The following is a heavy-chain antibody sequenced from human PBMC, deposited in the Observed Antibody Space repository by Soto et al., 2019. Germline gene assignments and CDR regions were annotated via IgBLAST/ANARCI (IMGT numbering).Heavy chain of an antibody. CDR3: ARMASAGTLNWFDP. V-gene: IGHV1-8*02. CDR2: MNPGSGKT. Sequence: SVKVSCKASGYTFINFDISWVRQAAGQGLEWLGWMNPGSGKTGYASKFQGRAAMTRDASTGTSHLELSSLTSDDTAVYYCARMASAGTLNWFDPWGQGTLVIVSS. D-gene: IGHD6-13*01. J-gene: IGHJ5*02. CDR1: GYTFINFD.